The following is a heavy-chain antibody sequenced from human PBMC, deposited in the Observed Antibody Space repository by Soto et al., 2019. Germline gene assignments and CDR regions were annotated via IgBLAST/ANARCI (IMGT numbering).Heavy chain of an antibody. CDR2: ISAYNGNT. V-gene: IGHV1-18*01. CDR3: ARIESGDYYYYYGMDV. CDR1: GYTFTSYG. J-gene: IGHJ6*02. Sequence: VASVKVSCKASGYTFTSYGISWVRQAPGQGLEWMGWISAYNGNTNYAQKLQGRVTMTTDTSTSTAYMELRSLRSDDTAVYYCARIESGDYYYYYGMDVWGQGTTVTVSS.